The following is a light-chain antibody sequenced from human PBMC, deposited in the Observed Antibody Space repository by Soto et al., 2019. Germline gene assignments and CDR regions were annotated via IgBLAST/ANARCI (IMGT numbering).Light chain of an antibody. CDR1: RPITSNY. J-gene: IGKJ4*01. Sequence: DIVLTQFPVTLSLSPGERATLSCRASRPITSNYLAWYQRKPGQAPRLRIYLTSRRATGIPDRFSGSGSGTDFTLTISRLEPEDFAVYYCQQYDTSPLTFGGGTKVEI. V-gene: IGKV3-20*01. CDR2: LTS. CDR3: QQYDTSPLT.